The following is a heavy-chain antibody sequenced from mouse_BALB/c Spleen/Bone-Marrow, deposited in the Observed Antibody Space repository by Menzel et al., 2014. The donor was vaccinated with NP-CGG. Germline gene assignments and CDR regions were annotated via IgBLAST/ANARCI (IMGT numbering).Heavy chain of an antibody. J-gene: IGHJ4*01. CDR3: ARGGGSYYAMDY. CDR2: ISPSNGRT. D-gene: IGHD1-1*02. Sequence: QVQLQQSGAELVKPGASVKLSCKASGYTFTSYWMHWVKQRPGQGLEWIGEISPSNGRTNYNEKFKSKATLTVDKSSSTAYMQLSSLTSEDSAVYYCARGGGSYYAMDYWGQGTSVTVSS. CDR1: GYTFTSYW. V-gene: IGHV1S81*02.